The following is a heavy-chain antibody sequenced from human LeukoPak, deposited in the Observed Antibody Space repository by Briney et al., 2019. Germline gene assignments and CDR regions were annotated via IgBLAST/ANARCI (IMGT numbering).Heavy chain of an antibody. CDR2: INPNRGGT. V-gene: IGHV1-2*06. D-gene: IGHD2-2*01. J-gene: IGHJ4*02. CDR3: ARRRKYCSSTSCYSADGFDY. Sequence: GASVKVSCKASGYTFTGYYMHWVRQAPGQGLEWMGRINPNRGGTNYAQKFQGRVTMTRDTSISTAYMELSRLRSDDTAVYYCARRRKYCSSTSCYSADGFDYWGQGTLVTVSS. CDR1: GYTFTGYY.